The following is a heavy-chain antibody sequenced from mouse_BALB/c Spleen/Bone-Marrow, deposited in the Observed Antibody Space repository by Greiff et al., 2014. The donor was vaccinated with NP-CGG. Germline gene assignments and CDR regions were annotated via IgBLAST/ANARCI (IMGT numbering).Heavy chain of an antibody. V-gene: IGHV5-6*01. Sequence: EVQLQQSGGDLVYPGGSLKLSCAASGFTFSSYGMSWVRQTPDTRLEWVATINGGGTNTYYPDSMKGRFTISRDNAKNTLYLQMSSLRSEDTAMYYCTRRGIYDERTAMDYWGRGTSVTVSS. J-gene: IGHJ4*01. CDR2: INGGGTNT. CDR1: GFTFSSYG. D-gene: IGHD2-12*01. CDR3: TRRGIYDERTAMDY.